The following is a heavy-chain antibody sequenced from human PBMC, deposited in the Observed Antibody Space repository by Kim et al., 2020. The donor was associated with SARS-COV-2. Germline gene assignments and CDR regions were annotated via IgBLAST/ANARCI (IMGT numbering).Heavy chain of an antibody. D-gene: IGHD1-26*01. Sequence: AGSVKRRFTISRDNAKNSLYLQMNSLRAEDTALYYCAKISSGSYYEYYFDYWGQGTLVTVSS. V-gene: IGHV3-9*01. J-gene: IGHJ4*02. CDR3: AKISSGSYYEYYFDY.